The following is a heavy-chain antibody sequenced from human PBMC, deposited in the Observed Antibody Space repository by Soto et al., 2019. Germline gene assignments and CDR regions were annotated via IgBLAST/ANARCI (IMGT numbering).Heavy chain of an antibody. Sequence: XGTLSLTCTVSGGSISGYYWSGIRQPAGKGLEWIGRMYNSERTNYNPSLKSRVTMSMDTSKNQFSLKLTSVTAADTAVYFCEREPLAHSYFDLWGQATLVTVYS. CDR1: GGSISGYY. J-gene: IGHJ4*02. CDR3: EREPLAHSYFDL. V-gene: IGHV4-4*07. CDR2: MYNSERT.